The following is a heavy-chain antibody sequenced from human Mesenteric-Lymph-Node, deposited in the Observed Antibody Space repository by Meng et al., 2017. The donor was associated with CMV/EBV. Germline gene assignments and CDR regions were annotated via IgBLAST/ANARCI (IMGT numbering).Heavy chain of an antibody. CDR2: INSDGSST. V-gene: IGHV3-74*01. J-gene: IGHJ6*02. CDR1: GFTFSSYW. Sequence: GGSLRLSCAASGFTFSSYWIHWVRQAPGKGLVWVSRINSDGSSTTYADSVKGRFTISRDNAKNTLYLQMNSLRAEDTAVYYCARTLIVVVPAAYLYGMDVWGQGTTVTVSS. D-gene: IGHD2-2*01. CDR3: ARTLIVVVPAAYLYGMDV.